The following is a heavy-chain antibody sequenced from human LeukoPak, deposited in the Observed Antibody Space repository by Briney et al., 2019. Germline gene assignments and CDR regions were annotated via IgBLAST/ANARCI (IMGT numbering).Heavy chain of an antibody. CDR2: ISSSSSTI. CDR3: ARRPFGSSGWYADY. V-gene: IGHV3-48*04. J-gene: IGHJ4*02. Sequence: GGSLRLSCAASGFSFSSYAMHWVRQAPGKGLEWVSYISSSSSTIYYADSVKGRFTISRDNAKNSLYLQMNSLRAEDTAVYYCARRPFGSSGWYADYWGQGTLVTVSS. D-gene: IGHD6-19*01. CDR1: GFSFSSYA.